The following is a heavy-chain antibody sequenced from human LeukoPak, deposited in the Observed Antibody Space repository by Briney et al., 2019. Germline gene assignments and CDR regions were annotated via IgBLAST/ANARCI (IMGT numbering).Heavy chain of an antibody. CDR2: INPSGGST. D-gene: IGHD2-2*01. CDR1: GYTFTSYY. Sequence: ASVKVSCKASGYTFTSYYMHWVRQAPGQGLEWMGIINPSGGSTSYAQKFQGRVTMTRDTSTSTVYMELSSLRSEDTAVYYCARDLGGHCSSTSCRPYTFDYWGQGTPVTVSS. V-gene: IGHV1-46*01. CDR3: ARDLGGHCSSTSCRPYTFDY. J-gene: IGHJ4*02.